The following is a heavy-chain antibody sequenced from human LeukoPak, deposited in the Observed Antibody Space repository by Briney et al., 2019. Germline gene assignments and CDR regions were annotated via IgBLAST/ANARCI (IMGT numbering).Heavy chain of an antibody. CDR3: ARPLYDYVWGSYRSIPDAFDI. Sequence: GASVKVSCKASGYTFTSYGISWVRQAPGQGLEWMGWISAYNGNTNYAQKLQGRVTMTTDTSTSTACMELRSLRSDDTAVYYCARPLYDYVWGSYRSIPDAFDIWGQGTMVTVSS. V-gene: IGHV1-18*04. CDR1: GYTFTSYG. D-gene: IGHD3-16*02. CDR2: ISAYNGNT. J-gene: IGHJ3*02.